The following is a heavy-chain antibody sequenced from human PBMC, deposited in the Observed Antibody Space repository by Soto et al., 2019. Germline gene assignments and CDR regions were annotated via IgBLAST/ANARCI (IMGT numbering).Heavy chain of an antibody. CDR2: ISGGGGTT. Sequence: LRLSCAASGFTFSSYAMSWVRQAPGKGLEWVSAISGGGGTTYYADSVKGRFTISRDNSKNTLYLQMNSLRAEDTAIYYCAKETYYDLLTGLANWFDPWGQGTLVTVSS. J-gene: IGHJ5*02. V-gene: IGHV3-23*01. CDR3: AKETYYDLLTGLANWFDP. CDR1: GFTFSSYA. D-gene: IGHD3-9*01.